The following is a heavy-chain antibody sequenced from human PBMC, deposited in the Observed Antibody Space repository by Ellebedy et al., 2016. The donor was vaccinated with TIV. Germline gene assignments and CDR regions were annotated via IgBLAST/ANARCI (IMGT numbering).Heavy chain of an antibody. CDR3: ARTFFH. Sequence: GGSLRLXXPASGFTFTGHYMDWIRQAPGKGLEWVARTRNKANSYTTEYAASVKGRFTISRDDSKTLLYLQMNSMKPEDTAVYYCARTFFHWGQGTLVTVSS. V-gene: IGHV3-72*01. D-gene: IGHD3-3*01. CDR1: GFTFTGHY. CDR2: TRNKANSYTT. J-gene: IGHJ4*02.